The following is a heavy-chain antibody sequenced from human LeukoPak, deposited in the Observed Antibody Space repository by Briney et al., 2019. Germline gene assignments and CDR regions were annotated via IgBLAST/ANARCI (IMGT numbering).Heavy chain of an antibody. CDR1: GFSLSTSGVG. J-gene: IGHJ4*02. Sequence: SGPTLVNPTQTLTLTCTFSGFSLSTSGVGVGWIRQPPGKALEWLALIYWDDDKRYSPSLKSRLTITKDTSKNQVVLTMTNVDPVDTATYYCAHTVTKRPFYYFDYWGQGTLVTVSS. CDR2: IYWDDDK. CDR3: AHTVTKRPFYYFDY. V-gene: IGHV2-5*02. D-gene: IGHD4-17*01.